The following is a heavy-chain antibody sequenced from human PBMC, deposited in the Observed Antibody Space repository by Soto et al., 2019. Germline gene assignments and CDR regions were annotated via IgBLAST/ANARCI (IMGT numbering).Heavy chain of an antibody. CDR3: ARRYGRHFDY. CDR1: GGSISSSSYY. CDR2: IYYSGST. J-gene: IGHJ4*02. Sequence: PSETLSLTCTVSGGSISSSSYYWGWIRQPPGKGLEWIGSIYYSGSTYYDPSLKSRVTISVDTSKNQFSLKLSSVTAADTAVYYCARRYGRHFDYWGQGTLVT. V-gene: IGHV4-39*01. D-gene: IGHD4-17*01.